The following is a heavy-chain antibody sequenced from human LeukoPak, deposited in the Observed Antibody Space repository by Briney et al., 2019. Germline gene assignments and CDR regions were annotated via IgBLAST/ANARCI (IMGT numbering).Heavy chain of an antibody. J-gene: IGHJ3*02. V-gene: IGHV3-21*01. CDR2: ISSSSIYI. Sequence: GSLRLSCAASGLTFSSYAMSWVRQAPGKGLEWVSSISSSSIYIDYADSVKGRFTISRDNAKNSLYLQMNSLGAEDTAVYYCTRESDDAFDIWGQGTMVTVSS. CDR1: GLTFSSYA. CDR3: TRESDDAFDI.